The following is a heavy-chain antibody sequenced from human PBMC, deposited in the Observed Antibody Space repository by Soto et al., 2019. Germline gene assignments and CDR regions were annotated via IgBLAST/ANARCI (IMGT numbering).Heavy chain of an antibody. V-gene: IGHV3-23*01. CDR2: ISGSGGST. CDR3: AKGRSYCSSTSCRLAYDY. D-gene: IGHD2-2*01. CDR1: GFTFSSYA. Sequence: GGSLRLSCAASGFTFSSYAMSWVRQAPGKGLEWVSAISGSGGSTYYADSVKGRFTISRDNSKNTLYLQMNSLRAEDTAVYYCAKGRSYCSSTSCRLAYDYWGQGTLVTVSS. J-gene: IGHJ4*02.